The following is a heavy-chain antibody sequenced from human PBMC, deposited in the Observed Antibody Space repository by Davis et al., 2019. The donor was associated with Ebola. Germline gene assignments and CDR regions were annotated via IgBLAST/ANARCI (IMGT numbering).Heavy chain of an antibody. D-gene: IGHD3-10*01. Sequence: GESLKISCAASGFTFSDYYMSWIRQAPGKGPEWVSYISSNSTNKKYADSVKGRFTISSDDAKNSLYLQMNSLRAEDTAVYYCAREATVLLWFEELFETRGYSYMDVWGKGTTVTVSS. V-gene: IGHV3-11*05. CDR3: AREATVLLWFEELFETRGYSYMDV. CDR1: GFTFSDYY. CDR2: ISSNSTNK. J-gene: IGHJ6*03.